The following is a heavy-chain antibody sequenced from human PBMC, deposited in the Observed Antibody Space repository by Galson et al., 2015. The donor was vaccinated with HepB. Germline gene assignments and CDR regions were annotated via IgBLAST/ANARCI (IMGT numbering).Heavy chain of an antibody. CDR2: ISPYNGNR. CDR3: ARDTPVPFSYNDHSGLSGMDV. CDR1: GYIFTIYG. V-gene: IGHV1-18*04. Sequence: SVKVSCKASGYIFTIYGISWVRQAPRQGLEWMGWISPYNGNRDYAQKLQGRVTMSTDTSTSTAYMELRSLTSDDTAIYYCARDTPVPFSYNDHSGLSGMDVWGQGTTVTVSS. J-gene: IGHJ6*01. D-gene: IGHD3-22*01.